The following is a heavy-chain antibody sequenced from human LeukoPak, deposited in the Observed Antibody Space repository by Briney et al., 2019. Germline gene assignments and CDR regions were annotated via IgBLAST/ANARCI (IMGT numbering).Heavy chain of an antibody. V-gene: IGHV3-7*01. Sequence: GRSLRLSCAASGFTFSSYWMSWVRQAPGKGLEWVANIKQDGSEKYYVDSVKGRFTISRDNAKNSLYLQMNSLRAEDTAVYYCARDPHYDFWSGYYRYYYYYGMDVWGQGTTVTVSS. D-gene: IGHD3-3*01. CDR3: ARDPHYDFWSGYYRYYYYYGMDV. J-gene: IGHJ6*02. CDR1: GFTFSSYW. CDR2: IKQDGSEK.